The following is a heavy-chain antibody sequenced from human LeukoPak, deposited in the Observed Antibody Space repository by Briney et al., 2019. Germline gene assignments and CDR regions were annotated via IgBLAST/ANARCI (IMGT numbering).Heavy chain of an antibody. CDR2: IIPIFGIA. Sequence: SVKVSCKASGGTFSSYAISWVRQAPGQGLEWMGRIIPIFGIANYAQKFQGRVTITADKSTSTAYMELSSLRSEDTAVYYCARDPPYDSGVGDYYYHGMDVWGQGTTVTVSS. D-gene: IGHD3-3*01. CDR3: ARDPPYDSGVGDYYYHGMDV. CDR1: GGTFSSYA. J-gene: IGHJ6*02. V-gene: IGHV1-69*04.